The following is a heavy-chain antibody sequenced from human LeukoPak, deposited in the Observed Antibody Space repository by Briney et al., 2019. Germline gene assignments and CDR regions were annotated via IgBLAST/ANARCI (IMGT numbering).Heavy chain of an antibody. J-gene: IGHJ6*02. V-gene: IGHV3-11*01. CDR2: ISGSDSTI. CDR3: AREGYSSSSLYYYYGMDV. D-gene: IGHD6-6*01. CDR1: GFTFSDYY. Sequence: PGGSVRLSCTASGFTFSDYYMSWIRQAPGKGLEWVSYISGSDSTIYYAHSVKGRFTISRDNAKNPLYLQMNSLRAEDTAVYYCAREGYSSSSLYYYYGMDVWGPGTTVTVSS.